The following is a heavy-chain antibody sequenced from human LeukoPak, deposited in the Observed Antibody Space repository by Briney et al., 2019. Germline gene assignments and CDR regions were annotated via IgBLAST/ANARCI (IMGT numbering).Heavy chain of an antibody. J-gene: IGHJ4*02. CDR3: AKDGGLWVSAHWGDS. Sequence: GGSLRLSCAASGFTFSSYTMSWVRQAPGKGLEWVSTITTSDGNTYYADSVKGRFTVSRDDSKNTLFLQMNSLRAEDTAVYYCAKDGGLWVSAHWGDSWGRGTLVTVSS. CDR1: GFTFSSYT. V-gene: IGHV3-23*01. CDR2: ITTSDGNT. D-gene: IGHD7-27*01.